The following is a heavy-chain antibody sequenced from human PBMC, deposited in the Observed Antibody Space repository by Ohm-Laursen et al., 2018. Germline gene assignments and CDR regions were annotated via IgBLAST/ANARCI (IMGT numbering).Heavy chain of an antibody. J-gene: IGHJ4*02. Sequence: SVKVSCKASGYTFTGHYMHWVRQAPGQGLEWMGWINPNSGGTRYAQKFQDRVSMTRDTSISTFYMELSRLRSDDTAVFYCASQYCANDVCYFDYWGQGTLVTVSS. CDR3: ASQYCANDVCYFDY. CDR2: INPNSGGT. D-gene: IGHD2-8*01. V-gene: IGHV1-2*02. CDR1: GYTFTGHY.